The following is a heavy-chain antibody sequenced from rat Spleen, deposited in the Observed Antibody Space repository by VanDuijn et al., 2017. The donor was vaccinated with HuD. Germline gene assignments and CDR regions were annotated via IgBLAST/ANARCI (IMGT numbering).Heavy chain of an antibody. J-gene: IGHJ3*01. CDR1: GFTFSNYY. V-gene: IGHV5-29*01. CDR3: TRHEPNWFVY. CDR2: ISSDGSTP. Sequence: EVQLVESDGGLVQPGRSLKLSCAASGFTFSNYYMAWIRQAPGKGLEWVTTISSDGSTPYYRDSVRGRFTVSRDNAKSTLYLQMNSLRSEDTATYYCTRHEPNWFVYWGQGTLVTVSS.